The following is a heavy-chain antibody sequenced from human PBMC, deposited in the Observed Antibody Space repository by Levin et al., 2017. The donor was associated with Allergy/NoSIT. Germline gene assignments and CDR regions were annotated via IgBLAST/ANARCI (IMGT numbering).Heavy chain of an antibody. CDR3: AKDKLSHAPSGIDY. D-gene: IGHD3-10*01. Sequence: QTGGSLRLSCAASGFIFDDYAMHWVRQAPGKGLEWVSLVSWDGGSAYYAYSVKGRFTISRDNSKNSLYLQMNSLRAEDTALYFCAKDKLSHAPSGIDYWGQGTLVTVSS. CDR2: VSWDGGSA. J-gene: IGHJ4*02. CDR1: GFIFDDYA. V-gene: IGHV3-43D*03.